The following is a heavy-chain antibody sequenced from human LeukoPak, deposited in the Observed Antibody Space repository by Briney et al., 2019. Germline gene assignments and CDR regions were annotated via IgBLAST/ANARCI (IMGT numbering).Heavy chain of an antibody. CDR1: GGSISSSSYY. J-gene: IGHJ4*02. V-gene: IGHV4-39*01. D-gene: IGHD6-19*01. CDR2: IYYSGGT. CDR3: ASLPKGTSGWFY. Sequence: SETLSLTCTVSGGSISSSSYYWGWIRQPPGKGLEWIGSIYYSGGTYYNPSLKSRVTISGDTSKNQFSLKLTSVTAADTALYYCASLPKGTSGWFYWGQGTLVTVSS.